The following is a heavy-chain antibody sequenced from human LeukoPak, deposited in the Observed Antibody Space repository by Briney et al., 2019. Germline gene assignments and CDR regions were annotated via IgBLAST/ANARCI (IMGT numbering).Heavy chain of an antibody. CDR2: IYHSGST. CDR3: ARTYYYDSSGRAKVRFDP. Sequence: PSETLSLTCAVSGYSISIGYYWGWIRQPPGKGLEWIGSIYHSGSTYYNPSLKSRVTISVDTSKNQFSLKLSSVTAADTAVYYCARTYYYDSSGRAKVRFDPWGQGTLVTVSS. J-gene: IGHJ5*02. CDR1: GYSISIGYY. D-gene: IGHD3-22*01. V-gene: IGHV4-38-2*01.